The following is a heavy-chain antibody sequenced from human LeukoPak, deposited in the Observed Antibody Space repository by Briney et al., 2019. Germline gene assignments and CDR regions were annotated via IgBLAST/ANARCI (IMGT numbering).Heavy chain of an antibody. CDR1: GGSISSGSYY. V-gene: IGHV4-61*02. D-gene: IGHD4-17*01. J-gene: IGHJ4*02. CDR2: IYTSGST. Sequence: PSQTLSLTXTVSGGSISSGSYYWSWIRKPAGKGLEWIGRIYTSGSTNYNPSLKSRVTMSVDTSKNQFSLKLSSVTAADTAVYYCARDRYGDYPFDYWGQGTLVTVSS. CDR3: ARDRYGDYPFDY.